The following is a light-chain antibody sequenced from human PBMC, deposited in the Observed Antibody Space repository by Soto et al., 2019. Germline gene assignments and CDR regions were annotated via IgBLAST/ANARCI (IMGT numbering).Light chain of an antibody. CDR3: QAWDSTYVV. Sequence: SYELTQPPSVSVSPGQTASITCSGDKLGDKYASWYQQKPGQSPVLVIYQDSARPSGIPERFSGSNSGNTATLTISGAQAMDEADYYCQAWDSTYVVLGGGTKL. CDR2: QDS. V-gene: IGLV3-1*01. J-gene: IGLJ2*01. CDR1: KLGDKY.